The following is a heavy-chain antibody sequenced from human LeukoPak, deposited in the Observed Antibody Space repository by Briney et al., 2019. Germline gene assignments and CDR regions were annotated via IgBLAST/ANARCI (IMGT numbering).Heavy chain of an antibody. D-gene: IGHD3-9*01. V-gene: IGHV1-18*04. Sequence: AASVKVSCKASGYTFTSYGISWVRQAPGQGLEWMGWISAYNGNTNYAQKLQGRVTMTTDTSTSTAYMELRSLRSDDTAVYYCARDSLGPWGILTPFDYWAREPWSPSPQ. CDR2: ISAYNGNT. CDR3: ARDSLGPWGILTPFDY. CDR1: GYTFTSYG. J-gene: IGHJ4*02.